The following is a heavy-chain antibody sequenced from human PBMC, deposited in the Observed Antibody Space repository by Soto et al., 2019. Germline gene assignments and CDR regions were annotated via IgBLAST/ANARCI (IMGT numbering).Heavy chain of an antibody. CDR3: GRVEYTYNYRGLDY. CDR1: GGSFRGYY. Sequence: QVQLQQWGTGLLKPSETLSLTCAVYGGSFRGYYWTWIRQPPGKGLEWIGEIDHSGSTNYNPSLKSRVTISVDTSKNQFSLKLASVTAADTAVYYCGRVEYTYNYRGLDYWGQGTLVTVSS. J-gene: IGHJ4*02. V-gene: IGHV4-34*01. CDR2: IDHSGST. D-gene: IGHD3-16*01.